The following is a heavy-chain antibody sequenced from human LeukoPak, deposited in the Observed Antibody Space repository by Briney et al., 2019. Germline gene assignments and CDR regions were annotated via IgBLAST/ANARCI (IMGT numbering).Heavy chain of an antibody. CDR2: VYPGDSDT. V-gene: IGHV5-51*01. Sequence: GESLKISCKGSGYTFTNHWIAWVRQMPGKGLEWMGIVYPGDSDTRSSPSFQGQVTISADTSISTVYMELSSLRSEDTAVYYCARGRRSGYYLDAFDIWGQGTMVTVSS. J-gene: IGHJ3*02. CDR3: ARGRRSGYYLDAFDI. D-gene: IGHD3-22*01. CDR1: GYTFTNHW.